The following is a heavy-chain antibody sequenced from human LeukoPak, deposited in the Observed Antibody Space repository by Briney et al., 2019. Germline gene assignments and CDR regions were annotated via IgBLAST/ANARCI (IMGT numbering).Heavy chain of an antibody. V-gene: IGHV4-38-2*02. CDR3: ARLGGSYYGDFDY. J-gene: IGHJ4*02. CDR2: IYHSGST. Sequence: PSEALSLTCTVSGYSISSGYYWGWIRQPPGKGLEWIGSIYHSGSTYYNPSLKSRVTMSVDTSKNQFSLKLSSVTAADTAVYYCARLGGSYYGDFDYWGQGTLVTVSS. CDR1: GYSISSGYY. D-gene: IGHD1-26*01.